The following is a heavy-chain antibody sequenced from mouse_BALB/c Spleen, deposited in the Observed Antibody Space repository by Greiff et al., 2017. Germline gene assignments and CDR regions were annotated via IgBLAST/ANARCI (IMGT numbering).Heavy chain of an antibody. V-gene: IGHV3-2*02. CDR1: GYSITSDYA. Sequence: DVQLQESGPGLVKPSQSLSLTCTVTGYSITSDYAWNWIRQFPGNKLEWMGYISYSGSTSYNPSLKSRISITRDTSKNQFFLQLNSVTTEDTATYYCAPGRPTSPWFAYWGQGTLVTVSA. CDR2: ISYSGST. J-gene: IGHJ3*01. D-gene: IGHD5-1*01. CDR3: APGRPTSPWFAY.